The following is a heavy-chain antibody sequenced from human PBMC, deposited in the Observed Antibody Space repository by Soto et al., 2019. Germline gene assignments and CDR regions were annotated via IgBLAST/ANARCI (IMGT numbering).Heavy chain of an antibody. CDR1: GFSLSTYG. J-gene: IGHJ4*02. D-gene: IGHD1-26*01. CDR2: TSYGGSE. Sequence: QVQLVESGGGVVQPGRSLRLSCAASGFSLSTYGMHWVRQAPGKGLEWVAVTSYGGSEDYAESVKGRFTISRDNSKTTLYLQMNSLRAQDTAVYYCAKDRPLSGSYLLESRGQGTLVSVSS. V-gene: IGHV3-30*18. CDR3: AKDRPLSGSYLLES.